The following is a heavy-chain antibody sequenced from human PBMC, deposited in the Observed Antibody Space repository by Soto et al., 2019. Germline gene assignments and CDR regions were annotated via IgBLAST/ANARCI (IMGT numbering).Heavy chain of an antibody. D-gene: IGHD2-8*02. CDR1: GGSISSGGYS. J-gene: IGHJ4*02. CDR3: ARDKITGLFDY. Sequence: SETLSLTCAVSGGSISSGGYSWSWIRQPPGKGLEWIGHTYHSGNPKYNPSLKSRVTISVDTSKNQFSLKLTSVTAADTAVYYCARDKITGLFDYWGQGTLVTVSS. V-gene: IGHV4-30-2*01. CDR2: TYHSGNP.